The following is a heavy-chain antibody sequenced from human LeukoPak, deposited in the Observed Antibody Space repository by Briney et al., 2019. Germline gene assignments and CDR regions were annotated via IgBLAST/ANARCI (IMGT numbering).Heavy chain of an antibody. V-gene: IGHV4-34*01. CDR2: INHSGST. CDR3: AGSTDYGGNFFDY. CDR1: GGSFSGYY. Sequence: SETLSLTCAVYGGSFSGYYWNLIRKPPGKGLDWIGEINHSGSTKYNPSLKSRVNISIDTSKNQFSLKLSSVTAADTAVYYCAGSTDYGGNFFDYWGQGTLVTVSS. J-gene: IGHJ4*02. D-gene: IGHD4-23*01.